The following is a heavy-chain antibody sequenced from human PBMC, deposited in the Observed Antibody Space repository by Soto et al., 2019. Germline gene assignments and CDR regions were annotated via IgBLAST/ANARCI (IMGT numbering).Heavy chain of an antibody. CDR2: ISYDGSNK. CDR3: ARGVYGGTQGFDY. V-gene: IGHV3-30-3*01. D-gene: IGHD4-17*01. Sequence: VQLVESGGGLVQPGGSLRLSCAASGFTFSSYWMSWVRQAPGKGLEWVAVISYDGSNKYYADSVKGRFTISRDNSKNTLYLQMNSLRAEDTAVYYCARGVYGGTQGFDYWGQGTLVTVSS. CDR1: GFTFSSYW. J-gene: IGHJ4*02.